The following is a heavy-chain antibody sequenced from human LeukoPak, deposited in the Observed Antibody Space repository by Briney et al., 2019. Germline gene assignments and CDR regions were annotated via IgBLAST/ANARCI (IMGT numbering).Heavy chain of an antibody. J-gene: IGHJ4*02. V-gene: IGHV7-4-1*02. D-gene: IGHD3-22*01. Sequence: ASVKVSCKASGYTFTSYAMNWVRQAPGQGLEWMGWINTNTGNPTYAQGFTGRFVFSLDTSVSTAYLQISSLKAEDTAVYNCARDIDSSGYYPNDYWGQGTLVTVSS. CDR1: GYTFTSYA. CDR2: INTNTGNP. CDR3: ARDIDSSGYYPNDY.